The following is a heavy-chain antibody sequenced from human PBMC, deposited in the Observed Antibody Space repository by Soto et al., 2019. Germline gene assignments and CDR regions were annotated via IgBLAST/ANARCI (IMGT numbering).Heavy chain of an antibody. CDR3: AILPLVPHSSSWYYFDY. CDR2: IYPGDSDT. D-gene: IGHD6-13*01. Sequence: PGESLKISCKGSGYSFTSYWIGWVRQMPGKGLEWMGIIYPGDSDTRYSPSFQGQVTISADKSISTAYLQWSSLKASDTAIYYCAILPLVPHSSSWYYFDYWGQGTLVTVCS. CDR1: GYSFTSYW. V-gene: IGHV5-51*01. J-gene: IGHJ4*02.